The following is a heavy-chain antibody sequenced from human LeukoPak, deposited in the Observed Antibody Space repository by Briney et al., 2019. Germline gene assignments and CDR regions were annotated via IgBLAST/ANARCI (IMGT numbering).Heavy chain of an antibody. CDR1: GGSISTYY. D-gene: IGHD1-26*01. CDR3: ARRPLFACGNCYWYFDL. CDR2: VYNSGKT. Sequence: PSQTLSLTCTVSGGSISTYYWHWIRQPPGKGLEWLGYVYNSGKTNYNPSLMSRVTISVDTSKNQFSLELGSVPAADTAVYYCARRPLFACGNCYWYFDLWGRGTLVTVSS. V-gene: IGHV4-59*01. J-gene: IGHJ2*01.